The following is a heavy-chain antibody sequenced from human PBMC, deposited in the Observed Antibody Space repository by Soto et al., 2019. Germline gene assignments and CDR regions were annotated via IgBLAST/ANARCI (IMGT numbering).Heavy chain of an antibody. V-gene: IGHV3-11*04. CDR3: ANNYDSRVIDY. Sequence: GGSLRLSCAASGFTFSDYYMSWIRQAPGKGLEWVSYISNNGSTIYYADSVKGRFTISRDNSKNTLYLQMNSLRAEDTAVYYCANNYDSRVIDYWGQGTLVTVSS. CDR1: GFTFSDYY. J-gene: IGHJ4*02. CDR2: ISNNGSTI. D-gene: IGHD3-22*01.